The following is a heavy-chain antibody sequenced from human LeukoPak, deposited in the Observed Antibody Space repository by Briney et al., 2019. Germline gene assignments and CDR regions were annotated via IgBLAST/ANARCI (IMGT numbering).Heavy chain of an antibody. CDR2: IIPIFGTA. J-gene: IGHJ4*02. CDR1: GGTFSSYA. V-gene: IGHV1-69*13. Sequence: GASVKVSCKASGGTFSSYAISWVRQAPGQGLEWMGGIIPIFGTANYAQKFQGRVTITADESTSTAYMELSSLRSEDTAVYYCATDPGPPQGQLVLGYWGQGTLVTVSS. D-gene: IGHD6-6*01. CDR3: ATDPGPPQGQLVLGY.